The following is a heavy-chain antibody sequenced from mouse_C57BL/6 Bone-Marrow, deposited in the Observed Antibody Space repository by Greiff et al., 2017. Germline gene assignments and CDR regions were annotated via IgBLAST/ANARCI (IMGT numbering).Heavy chain of an antibody. CDR1: GYTFTDHT. V-gene: IGHV1-78*01. D-gene: IGHD3-2*02. J-gene: IGHJ2*01. Sequence: VQRVESDAELVKPGASVKISCKVSGYTFTDHTIHWMKQRPEQGLEWIGYIYPRDGSTKYNEKFKGKATLTADKSSSTAYMQRNSLTSEDSAVYFCASRQLRLRYYFDYWGQGTTLTVSS. CDR2: IYPRDGST. CDR3: ASRQLRLRYYFDY.